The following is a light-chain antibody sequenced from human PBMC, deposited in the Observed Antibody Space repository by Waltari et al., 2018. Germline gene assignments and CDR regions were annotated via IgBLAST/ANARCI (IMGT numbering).Light chain of an antibody. CDR1: QGIRND. V-gene: IGKV1-6*01. J-gene: IGKJ1*01. CDR2: EGS. Sequence: AIQMTQSPSSLSASVGDRFTITCRASQGIRNDVGWYHQRPGRAPILLIYEGSTLQSGVPSRFSGSGSGTGFTLTISSLQPEDSGTYYCLQDYSYPWTFGQGTKVEIK. CDR3: LQDYSYPWT.